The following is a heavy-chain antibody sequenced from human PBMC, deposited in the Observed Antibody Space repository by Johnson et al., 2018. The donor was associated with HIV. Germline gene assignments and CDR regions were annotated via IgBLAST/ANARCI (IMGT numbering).Heavy chain of an antibody. CDR3: ARDSDSYGYMGDAFDT. D-gene: IGHD3-16*01. Sequence: VQLVESGGRLIQPGESLRLSCAASGFAVSSRSMSWVRQAPGKGLEWVSFIYTGGTTYYADSVKGRFTISRDKSGNSLYLQLNYLKVEDTAVYYCARDSDSYGYMGDAFDTWGQGTMVTVSS. CDR1: GFAVSSRS. J-gene: IGHJ3*02. V-gene: IGHV3-53*01. CDR2: IYTGGTT.